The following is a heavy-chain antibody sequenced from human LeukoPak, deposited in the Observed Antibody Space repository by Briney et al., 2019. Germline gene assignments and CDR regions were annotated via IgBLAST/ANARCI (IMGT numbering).Heavy chain of an antibody. J-gene: IGHJ5*02. Sequence: ASVKVSCKASGGTFSSYAISWVRQAPGQGLGWMGRIIPILGIANYAQKFQGRVTITADKSTSTAYMELSSLRSEDTAVYYCAREIQLWFDPWGQGTLVTVSS. CDR3: AREIQLWFDP. CDR2: IIPILGIA. V-gene: IGHV1-69*04. CDR1: GGTFSSYA. D-gene: IGHD5-18*01.